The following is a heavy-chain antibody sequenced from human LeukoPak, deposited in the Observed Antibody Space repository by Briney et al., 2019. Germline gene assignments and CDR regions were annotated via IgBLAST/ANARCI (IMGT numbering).Heavy chain of an antibody. J-gene: IGHJ4*02. D-gene: IGHD6-19*01. V-gene: IGHV4-39*07. CDR1: GGSISSSSYY. CDR3: AINIPAVAGMSDY. Sequence: NPSETLSLTCTVSGGSISSSSYYWGWIRQPPGKGLEWIGSIYYSGSTYYNPSLKSRVTISVDTSKNQFSLKLSSVTAADTAVYYCAINIPAVAGMSDYWGQGTLVTVSS. CDR2: IYYSGST.